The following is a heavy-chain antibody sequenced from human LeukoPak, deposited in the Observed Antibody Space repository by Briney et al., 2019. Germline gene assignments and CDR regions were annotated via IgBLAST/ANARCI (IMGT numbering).Heavy chain of an antibody. CDR2: MSASSGNT. J-gene: IGHJ4*02. CDR1: GYTFTNYD. CDR3: ARAPMVRGVILRFDY. D-gene: IGHD3-10*01. V-gene: IGHV1-8*01. Sequence: ASVKVSCKASGYTFTNYDINWVRQATGQGLEWLGWMSASSGNTGYAQKFQGRVTITRDTSASTAYMELSSLRSEDTAVYYCARAPMVRGVILRFDYWGQGTLVTVSS.